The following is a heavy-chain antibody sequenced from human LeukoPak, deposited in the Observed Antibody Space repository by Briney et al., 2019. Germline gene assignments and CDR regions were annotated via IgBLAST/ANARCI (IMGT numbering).Heavy chain of an antibody. CDR3: ARGRRGLRFLEWLFSY. Sequence: ASVKVSCKASGYTFTSYGISWVRQAPGQGLEWMGWISAYNGNTNYAQKLQGRVTMTRNTSISTAYMELSSLRSEDTAVYYCARGRRGLRFLEWLFSYWGQGTLVTVSS. V-gene: IGHV1-18*01. D-gene: IGHD3-3*01. J-gene: IGHJ4*02. CDR2: ISAYNGNT. CDR1: GYTFTSYG.